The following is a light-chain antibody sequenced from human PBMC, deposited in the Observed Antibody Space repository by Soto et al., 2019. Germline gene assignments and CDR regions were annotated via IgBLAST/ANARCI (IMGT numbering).Light chain of an antibody. V-gene: IGLV2-23*01. CDR2: EGT. Sequence: QSVLTQPASLSGSPGQSITISCTGTSSDVGTYNLVSWYQQQPGNAPRLLIYEGTKRPSGVSNRFSGSKSGSTASLTISGLQAEDEADFYCCSYAGGGIDVFGTGTKVTVL. CDR1: SSDVGTYNL. J-gene: IGLJ1*01. CDR3: CSYAGGGIDV.